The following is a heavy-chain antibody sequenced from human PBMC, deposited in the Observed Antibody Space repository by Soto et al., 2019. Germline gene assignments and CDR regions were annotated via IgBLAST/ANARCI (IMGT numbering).Heavy chain of an antibody. CDR2: ISYDGSNK. V-gene: IGHV3-30*18. J-gene: IGHJ6*02. CDR1: GFTFSSYG. CDR3: ANLYNWNYYYSYYYGMDF. Sequence: GGSLRLSCAASGFTFSSYGMHWVRQAPGKGQEWVAVISYDGSNKYYADSVKGRFTISRDNSKNTLYLQMNSLRAEDTAVYYCANLYNWNYYYSYYYGMDFWGQGTTVTVSS. D-gene: IGHD1-7*01.